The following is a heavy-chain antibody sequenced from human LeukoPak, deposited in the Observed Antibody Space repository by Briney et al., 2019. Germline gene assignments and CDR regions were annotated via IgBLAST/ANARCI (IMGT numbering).Heavy chain of an antibody. CDR3: ARDNGDYPFDY. CDR2: ISSSSSYR. Sequence: PGGSLRLSCAASGFTFSSYSMSWVRQAPGKGLEWVSSISSSSSYRCYADSVKGRFTISRDNAKNSLYLQMNSLRAEDTAMYYCARDNGDYPFDYWGQGTLVTVSS. V-gene: IGHV3-21*01. D-gene: IGHD4-17*01. CDR1: GFTFSSYS. J-gene: IGHJ4*02.